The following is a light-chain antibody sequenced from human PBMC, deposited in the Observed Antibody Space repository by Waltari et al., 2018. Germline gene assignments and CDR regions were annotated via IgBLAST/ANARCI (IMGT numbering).Light chain of an antibody. CDR3: QQRSTWPILT. CDR2: DAS. V-gene: IGKV3-11*01. Sequence: EIVLTQSPATLSLSPGERATLSCRASQSVSSYLGWYQQKPGQAPRLLIYDASTRATGVPGRFSDSGSGSDFTLTISSLEPEDFAIYYCQQRSTWPILTFGGGTKVEIK. J-gene: IGKJ4*01. CDR1: QSVSSY.